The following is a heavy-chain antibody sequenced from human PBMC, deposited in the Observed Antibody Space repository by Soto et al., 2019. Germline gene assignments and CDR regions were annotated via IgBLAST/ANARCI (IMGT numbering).Heavy chain of an antibody. D-gene: IGHD3-10*01. J-gene: IGHJ3*02. CDR2: IYYSGST. Sequence: PSETLSLTCTVSGGSISSSSYYWGWIRQPPGKGLEWIGSIYYSGSTYYNPSLKSRVTISVDTSKNQFSLKLSSVTAADTAVYYCARHYYGSGSYYNEGAFDIWGQGTXVTVSS. V-gene: IGHV4-39*01. CDR1: GGSISSSSYY. CDR3: ARHYYGSGSYYNEGAFDI.